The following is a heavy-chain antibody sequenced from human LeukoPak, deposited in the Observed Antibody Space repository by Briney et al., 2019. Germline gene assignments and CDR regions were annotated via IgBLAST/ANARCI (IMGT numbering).Heavy chain of an antibody. J-gene: IGHJ4*02. V-gene: IGHV4-39*01. Sequence: PSETLSLTCTVSGASVSSSSYYWGWIRQPPGKGQEWIGSIYYSGSTYYNPSLKSRVTISVDTSKNQFSLKLSSVTAADTAVYYCARQLGYCSSTSCYADKVDYWGQGTLVTVSS. D-gene: IGHD2-2*01. CDR2: IYYSGST. CDR3: ARQLGYCSSTSCYADKVDY. CDR1: GASVSSSSYY.